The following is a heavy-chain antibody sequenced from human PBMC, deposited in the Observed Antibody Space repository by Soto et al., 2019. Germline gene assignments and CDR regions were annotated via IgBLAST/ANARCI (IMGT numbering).Heavy chain of an antibody. D-gene: IGHD2-8*01. CDR3: ARITHYCTNGVCSTIFDY. J-gene: IGHJ4*02. V-gene: IGHV4-59*08. Sequence: ASETLSLTCTVSGGSISSYYWSWIRQPPGKGLEWIGYIYYSGSTNYNPSLKSRVTISVDTSKNQFSLKLSSVTAADTAVYYCARITHYCTNGVCSTIFDYWGQGTLVTSPQ. CDR1: GGSISSYY. CDR2: IYYSGST.